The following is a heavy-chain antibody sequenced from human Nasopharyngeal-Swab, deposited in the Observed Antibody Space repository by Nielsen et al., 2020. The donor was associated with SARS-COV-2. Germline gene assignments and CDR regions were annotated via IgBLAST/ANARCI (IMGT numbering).Heavy chain of an antibody. Sequence: GGSLRLSCAASGFTFSSYAMSWVRQAPGKGLEWVSSISSSSSYIYYADSVKGRFTISRDNAKNSLYLQMNSLRAEDTAVYYCASHYYDSSGSTSADYYYYYMDVWGKGTTVTVSS. CDR2: ISSSSSYI. CDR3: ASHYYDSSGSTSADYYYYYMDV. CDR1: GFTFSSYA. J-gene: IGHJ6*03. D-gene: IGHD3-22*01. V-gene: IGHV3-21*01.